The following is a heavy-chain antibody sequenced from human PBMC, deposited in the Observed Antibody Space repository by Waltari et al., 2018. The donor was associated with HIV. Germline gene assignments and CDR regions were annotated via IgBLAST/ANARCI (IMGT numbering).Heavy chain of an antibody. Sequence: EMQLVQSGTEMRRSGESLKISCRASEYSFASYWVGWVRQKTGQGMEWMGSIYPGDSDTMYRPSFQGQVTVSVDKSLDTAYLQWGSLRSSDTAMYYCARLKAGADNAFDLWGRGTMVIVSS. D-gene: IGHD3-10*01. J-gene: IGHJ3*01. CDR3: ARLKAGADNAFDL. CDR1: EYSFASYW. V-gene: IGHV5-51*03. CDR2: IYPGDSDT.